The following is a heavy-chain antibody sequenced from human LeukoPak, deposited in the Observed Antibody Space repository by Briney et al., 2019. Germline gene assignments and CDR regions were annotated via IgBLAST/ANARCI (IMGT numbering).Heavy chain of an antibody. CDR3: LLNWSRSNCSPGV. Sequence: ETLSLTPIVSVGSICSGYYYWGWTRHPPGKGLGWIGSIYYGGSTFYNPSLKSRVTVSVDTSKSQFSLNVNSVTAADTGVYYCLLNWSRSNCSPGVWGKGTTVAVSS. CDR1: VGSICSGYYY. CDR2: IYYGGST. J-gene: IGHJ6*04. D-gene: IGHD2-2*01. V-gene: IGHV4-39*01.